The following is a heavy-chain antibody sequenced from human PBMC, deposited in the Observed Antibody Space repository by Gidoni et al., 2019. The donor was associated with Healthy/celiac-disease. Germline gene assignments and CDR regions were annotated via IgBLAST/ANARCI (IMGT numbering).Heavy chain of an antibody. D-gene: IGHD4-17*01. Sequence: EVQLLESGGGLVQPGGSLRLSCAASGFTFSSYAMIWVRQAPGKGLEWVSAISGSGGSTYYADSVKGRFTISRDNSKNTLYLQMNSLRAEDTAVYYCAKDQLWGRDYGGNSGSDYWGQGTLVTVSS. CDR2: ISGSGGST. CDR3: AKDQLWGRDYGGNSGSDY. V-gene: IGHV3-23*01. CDR1: GFTFSSYA. J-gene: IGHJ4*02.